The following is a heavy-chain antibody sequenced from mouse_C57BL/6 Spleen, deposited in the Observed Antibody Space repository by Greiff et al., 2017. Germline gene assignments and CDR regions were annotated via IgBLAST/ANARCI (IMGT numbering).Heavy chain of an antibody. J-gene: IGHJ2*01. CDR2: IYPGDGDT. CDR1: GYAFSSSW. CDR3: ASYDGYPYFDY. D-gene: IGHD2-3*01. Sequence: QVQLQQSGPELVKPGASVKISCKASGYAFSSSWMNWVKQRPGKGLEWIGRIYPGDGDTNYNGKFKGKATLTADKSSSTAYMQLSSLTSEDSAVYFCASYDGYPYFDYWGQGTTLTVSS. V-gene: IGHV1-82*01.